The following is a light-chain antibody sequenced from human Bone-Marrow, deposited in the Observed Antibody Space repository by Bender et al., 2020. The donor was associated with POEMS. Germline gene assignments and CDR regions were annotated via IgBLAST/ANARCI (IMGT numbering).Light chain of an antibody. J-gene: IGLJ1*01. Sequence: QSALTQPPSASGSPGQSVTISCTGTSSDVGSYNLVSWYQQYPGEAPKLMIYEVSKRPSGVSDRFSGSKSGNTASLTISGLQAEDEADYYCCSYAGGSAYVFLTGTKVTVL. CDR1: SSDVGSYNL. V-gene: IGLV2-23*02. CDR3: CSYAGGSAYV. CDR2: EVS.